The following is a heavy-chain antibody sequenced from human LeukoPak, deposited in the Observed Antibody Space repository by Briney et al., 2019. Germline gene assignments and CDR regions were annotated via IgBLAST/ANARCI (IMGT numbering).Heavy chain of an antibody. CDR2: VSHSSDV. Sequence: PGESLRLSCAASGFTFSAYTMNWVRQAPGKGLEWVSTVSHSSDVHNSDSVKGRFTISRDTARNSLYLQMNSLRDEDTAVYYCARDGLQTAQFDYWGQGTLVTVS. D-gene: IGHD2-21*01. J-gene: IGHJ4*02. CDR3: ARDGLQTAQFDY. CDR1: GFTFSAYT. V-gene: IGHV3-69-1*01.